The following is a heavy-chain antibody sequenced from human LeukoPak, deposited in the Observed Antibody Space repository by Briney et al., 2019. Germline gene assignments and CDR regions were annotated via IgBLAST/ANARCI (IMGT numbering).Heavy chain of an antibody. V-gene: IGHV4-30-4*08. CDR1: GGSISSGDYY. J-gene: IGHJ4*02. Sequence: SQTLSLTCTVSGGSISSGDYYWSWIRQPPGKGLEWIGYIYYSGSTYYNPSLKSRVTISVDTSKYQFSLKLSSVTAADTAVYYCASRFNSGSYFYYWGQGTLVTVSS. CDR3: ASRFNSGSYFYY. D-gene: IGHD1-26*01. CDR2: IYYSGST.